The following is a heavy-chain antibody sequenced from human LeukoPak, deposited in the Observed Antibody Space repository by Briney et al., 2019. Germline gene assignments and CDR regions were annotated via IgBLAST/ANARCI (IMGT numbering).Heavy chain of an antibody. CDR2: ITPSGGT. J-gene: IGHJ4*02. Sequence: ASVKVSCKASGYTFTSYAMHWVRQPPGQGLEWMGWITPSGGTNYPQKFQGRVAITRDTSITTAYMDLSSLTSDDTAVYYCARDRYGDGFAHFDYWGQGALVTVSS. D-gene: IGHD5-24*01. CDR3: ARDRYGDGFAHFDY. V-gene: IGHV1-2*02. CDR1: GYTFTSYA.